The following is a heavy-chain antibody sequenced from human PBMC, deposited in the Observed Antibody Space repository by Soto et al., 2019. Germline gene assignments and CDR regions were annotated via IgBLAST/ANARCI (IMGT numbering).Heavy chain of an antibody. D-gene: IGHD2-15*01. CDR3: ASLVYCSGGSCYSGSYFQY. CDR1: GGSISSDY. CDR2: IYYSGST. V-gene: IGHV4-59*08. Sequence: SETLSLTCTVSGGSISSDYWSWIRQPPGKGLEWIGCIYYSGSTNYNPSLKSRVTISVDTSKNQFSLKLSSVTAADTAVYYCASLVYCSGGSCYSGSYFQYWGQGTLVTVSS. J-gene: IGHJ1*01.